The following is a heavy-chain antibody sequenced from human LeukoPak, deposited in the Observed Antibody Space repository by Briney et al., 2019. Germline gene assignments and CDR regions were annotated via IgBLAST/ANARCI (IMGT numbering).Heavy chain of an antibody. Sequence: GGSLRLSCTASGFTFSGSTVHWVRQASGKGLEWVGRMRSKANSFVTTYTTSVQGRFTISRDNAKNSLYLQMNSLRAEDMAVYYCARYYVERSGYSPFFDSWGQGTLVTVSS. V-gene: IGHV3-73*01. CDR3: ARYYVERSGYSPFFDS. D-gene: IGHD3-3*01. CDR2: MRSKANSFVT. CDR1: GFTFSGST. J-gene: IGHJ4*02.